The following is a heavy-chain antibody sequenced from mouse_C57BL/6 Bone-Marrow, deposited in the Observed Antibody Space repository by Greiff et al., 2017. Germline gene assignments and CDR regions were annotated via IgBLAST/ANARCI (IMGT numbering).Heavy chain of an antibody. J-gene: IGHJ4*01. CDR2: IWGDGST. CDR1: GFSLTSYG. D-gene: IGHD2-12*01. CDR3: TSLRSMDY. Sequence: QVQLKESGPGLVAPSQSLSITCNVSGFSLTSYGVSWVSQPPGNGLEWLGVIWGDGSTNSHSDLISSVGIRKDISKSQVFLKLNSLQSDATATYYCTSLRSMDYWGKGTSVTVSS. V-gene: IGHV2-3*01.